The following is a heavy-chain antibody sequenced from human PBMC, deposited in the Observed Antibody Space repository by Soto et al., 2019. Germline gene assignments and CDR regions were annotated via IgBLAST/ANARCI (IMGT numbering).Heavy chain of an antibody. CDR1: GYTFSSYD. CDR3: ARGRSYNGGARDH. J-gene: IGHJ4*02. V-gene: IGHV1-8*01. CDR2: MNPNSGNT. Sequence: QVQLVQSGAEVKKPGASVKVPCKASGYTFSSYDINWVRQATGQGLEWMGWMNPNSGNTGYAQKFQGRVTMTRNTSISTAYMELCSLRFEDTAVYYCARGRSYNGGARDHWGQGTLVTVSS. D-gene: IGHD3-10*01.